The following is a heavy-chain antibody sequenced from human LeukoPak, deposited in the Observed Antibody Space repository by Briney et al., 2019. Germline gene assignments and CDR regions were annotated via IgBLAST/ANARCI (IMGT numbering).Heavy chain of an antibody. CDR2: ISGSGGST. V-gene: IGHV3-23*01. CDR1: GFTFSSYA. D-gene: IGHD3-3*01. CDR3: AKDREEYYDFWSGYSPLDY. Sequence: GGSLRLSCAASGFTFSSYAMSWVRQAPGKGLEWVSAISGSGGSTYYADSVKGRFTISRDNSKNTLYLQMNSLRAEDTAVYYCAKDREEYYDFWSGYSPLDYWGQGTLVTVSS. J-gene: IGHJ4*02.